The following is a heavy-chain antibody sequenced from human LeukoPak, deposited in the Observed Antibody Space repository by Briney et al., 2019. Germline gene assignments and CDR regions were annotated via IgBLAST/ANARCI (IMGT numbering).Heavy chain of an antibody. Sequence: SETLSLTCTVSGASFSSSPYFWGWVRQPPGKGLEWIGSVSDSGRAFYNPSLKSRVTLSIDTFKNHFSLRLTSVTAADTAVYCCARAGSTIAARPPDYWGQGTLVIVSS. V-gene: IGHV4-39*07. CDR3: ARAGSTIAARPPDY. J-gene: IGHJ4*02. CDR1: GASFSSSPYF. CDR2: VSDSGRA. D-gene: IGHD6-6*01.